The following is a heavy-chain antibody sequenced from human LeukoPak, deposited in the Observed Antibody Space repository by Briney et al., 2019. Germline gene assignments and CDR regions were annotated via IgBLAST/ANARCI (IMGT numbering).Heavy chain of an antibody. D-gene: IGHD5-24*01. CDR1: GYTFTSYA. J-gene: IGHJ4*02. Sequence: GASVKVSCKASGYTFTSYALHWVRQAPGQGLEWMGWITPSGGTNYPQKFQGRVAITWDTSITTAYMDLSRLTSDDTAVYYCARDRYGDGFAHLDYWGQGALVTVSS. CDR2: ITPSGGT. V-gene: IGHV1-2*02. CDR3: ARDRYGDGFAHLDY.